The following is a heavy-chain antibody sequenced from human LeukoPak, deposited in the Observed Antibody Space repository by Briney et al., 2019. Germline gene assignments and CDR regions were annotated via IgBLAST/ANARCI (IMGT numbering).Heavy chain of an antibody. CDR2: INHSGST. Sequence: PSETLSLTCAVYGGSFSGYYWSWIRQPPGKGLEWIGEINHSGSTNYNPSLKSRVTISVDTSKNQFSLKLTSVTAADTAVYYCARLEAYGSGSYYFDYWGQGTLVTVSS. J-gene: IGHJ4*02. D-gene: IGHD3-10*01. V-gene: IGHV4-34*01. CDR1: GGSFSGYY. CDR3: ARLEAYGSGSYYFDY.